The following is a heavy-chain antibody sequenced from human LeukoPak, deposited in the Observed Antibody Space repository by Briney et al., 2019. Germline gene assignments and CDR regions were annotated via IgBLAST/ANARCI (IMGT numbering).Heavy chain of an antibody. V-gene: IGHV3-30*02. D-gene: IGHD3-22*01. CDR1: GLPFSNFA. J-gene: IGHJ4*02. Sequence: GGSLRLSCAASGLPFSNFAMSWVRQAPGKGLEWVAFIRYDGSNKYYADSVKGRFTISRDNSKNTLYLQMNSLRAEDTAVYYCAKIGADSSGYYHFFIDYWGQGTLVTVSS. CDR2: IRYDGSNK. CDR3: AKIGADSSGYYHFFIDY.